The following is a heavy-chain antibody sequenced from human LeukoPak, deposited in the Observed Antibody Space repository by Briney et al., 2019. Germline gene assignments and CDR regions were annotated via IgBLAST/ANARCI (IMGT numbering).Heavy chain of an antibody. D-gene: IGHD3-9*01. J-gene: IGHJ6*02. CDR1: GFTFSSYS. CDR3: AREYDILTGSYGMDV. Sequence: KPGGSLRLSCAASGFTFSSYSMNWVRQPPGKGLEWIGYIYYSGSTNYNPSLKSRVTISVDTSKNQFSLKLSSVTAADTAVYYCAREYDILTGSYGMDVWGQGTTVTVSS. CDR2: IYYSGST. V-gene: IGHV4-59*01.